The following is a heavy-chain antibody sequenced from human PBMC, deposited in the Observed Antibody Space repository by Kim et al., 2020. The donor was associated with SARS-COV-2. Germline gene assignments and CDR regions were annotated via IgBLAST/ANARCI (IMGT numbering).Heavy chain of an antibody. CDR3: VERGGGPCPRFDF. CDR2: IFGRSGN. D-gene: IGHD2-15*01. J-gene: IGHJ4*02. Sequence: GGSLRLSCAASGFTFSNYGMSWVRQAPGKGLDWVSSIFGRSGNYYSDSVKSGLTISRDNSKNTLFLLLNNLRTEDTAVYYCVERGGGPCPRFDFWGRGT. V-gene: IGHV3-23*01. CDR1: GFTFSNYG.